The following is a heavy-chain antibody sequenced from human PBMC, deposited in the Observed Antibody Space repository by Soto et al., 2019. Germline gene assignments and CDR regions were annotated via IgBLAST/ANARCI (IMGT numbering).Heavy chain of an antibody. D-gene: IGHD6-19*01. V-gene: IGHV3-23*01. J-gene: IGHJ4*02. CDR2: ISSSGDFT. Sequence: EVQLLESGGGLVQPRGSLRLSCAASGFTFSSYALSWVRQAPGKGLEWVSAISSSGDFTYYADSVKGRFTISRDNSKNTLYLQMNSLRAEDTAVYYCAKDLAAYSSGWYANDYWGQGTLVTVSS. CDR1: GFTFSSYA. CDR3: AKDLAAYSSGWYANDY.